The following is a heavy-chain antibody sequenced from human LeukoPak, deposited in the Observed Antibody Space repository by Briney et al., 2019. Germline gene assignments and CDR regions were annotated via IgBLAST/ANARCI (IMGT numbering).Heavy chain of an antibody. CDR1: GFTFSSYG. V-gene: IGHV3-30*02. CDR3: AKDWLRVPWTGYCQSVYYMDV. J-gene: IGHJ6*03. CDR2: IRYDGGNK. D-gene: IGHD3/OR15-3a*01. Sequence: GGSLRLSCVPSGFTFSSYGMRWVRQAPGKGPEGVAFIRYDGGNKYYGDSLKGRFTISRDNSKNTLYLQMNSLRAKDTAVYYCAKDWLRVPWTGYCQSVYYMDVWGKRTTVTVSS.